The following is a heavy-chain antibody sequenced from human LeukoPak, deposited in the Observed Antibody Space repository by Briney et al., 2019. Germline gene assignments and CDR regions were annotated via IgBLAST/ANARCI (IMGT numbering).Heavy chain of an antibody. CDR1: GFTFSSCG. D-gene: IGHD3-10*01. V-gene: IGHV3-23*01. J-gene: IGHJ3*02. CDR2: ISGSGGST. CDR3: AKGRHDYGSGSYGLHAFDI. Sequence: GGSLRLSCAASGFTFSSCGMSWVRQAPRKGLEWVSGISGSGGSTYYADSVKGRFTISRDNSKNTLFLQMNSLRVEDTAVYYCAKGRHDYGSGSYGLHAFDIWGQGTMVTVSS.